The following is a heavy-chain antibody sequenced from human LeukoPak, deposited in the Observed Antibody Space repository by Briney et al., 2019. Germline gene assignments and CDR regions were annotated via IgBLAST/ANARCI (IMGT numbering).Heavy chain of an antibody. Sequence: GGSLRLSCAASGFAVSSNYMSWVRQAPGKGPEWVSVIYSGGTTYYADSMKGRFTISRDNSKNTLYLQMNRLRAEDTAVYYCAVLSGYDKGRFFDYWGQGTLVTVSS. CDR1: GFAVSSNY. D-gene: IGHD5-12*01. V-gene: IGHV3-53*01. J-gene: IGHJ4*02. CDR2: IYSGGTT. CDR3: AVLSGYDKGRFFDY.